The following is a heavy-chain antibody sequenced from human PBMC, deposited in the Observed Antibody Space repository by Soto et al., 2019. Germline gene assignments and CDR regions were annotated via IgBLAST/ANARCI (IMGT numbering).Heavy chain of an antibody. D-gene: IGHD2-2*01. CDR1: GGSFSGYY. CDR3: ARGHIVVVPAARGKFDY. J-gene: IGHJ4*02. CDR2: IKHSGST. Sequence: QVQLQQWGAGLLKPSETLSLTCAVYGGSFSGYYWSWIRQPPGKGLEWIGEIKHSGSTNYNPSLKSRVTISVDTSKNQFSLKLSSVTAADTAVYYCARGHIVVVPAARGKFDYWGQGTLVTVSS. V-gene: IGHV4-34*01.